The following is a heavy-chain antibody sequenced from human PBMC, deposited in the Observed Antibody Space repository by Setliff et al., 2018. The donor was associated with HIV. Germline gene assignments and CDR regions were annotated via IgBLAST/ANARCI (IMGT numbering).Heavy chain of an antibody. J-gene: IGHJ6*03. CDR2: ISAYNGNT. CDR3: ARDGYYNSWSGYGYYYYYMDV. V-gene: IGHV1-18*01. Sequence: ASVKVSCKASGYSFSTYSLHWVRQAPGQGLEWVGWISAYNGNTNYAQKLQGRVTMTTDTSTSTAYMELRSLRSDDTAVYYCARDGYYNSWSGYGYYYYYMDVWGKGTTVTVSS. CDR1: GYSFSTYS. D-gene: IGHD3-3*01.